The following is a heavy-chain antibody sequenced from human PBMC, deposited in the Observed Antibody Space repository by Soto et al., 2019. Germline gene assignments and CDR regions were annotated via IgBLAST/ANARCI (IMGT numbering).Heavy chain of an antibody. D-gene: IGHD3-22*01. Sequence: SETLSLTCTVSGGSISSYYWSWIRQPPGKGLEWIGYIYYSGSTNYNPSLKSRVTISVDTSKNQFSLKLSSVTAADTAVYYCARSCYDSSGYYYFFYWGQGTLVTVSS. J-gene: IGHJ4*02. CDR2: IYYSGST. V-gene: IGHV4-59*01. CDR3: ARSCYDSSGYYYFFY. CDR1: GGSISSYY.